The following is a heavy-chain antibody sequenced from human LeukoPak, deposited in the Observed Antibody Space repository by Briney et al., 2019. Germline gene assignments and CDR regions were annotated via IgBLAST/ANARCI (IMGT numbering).Heavy chain of an antibody. D-gene: IGHD6-19*01. CDR2: ISSDGGST. CDR1: GFTFSTYA. Sequence: TGGSLRLSCEASGFTFSTYAMHWVRQAPGKGLQYVSSISSDGGSTYYASSVKGRFTISRDNSKNTLYLQMGSVREEDMAVYYCARTEQWLATGGWYWFDPWGQGTLVTVSS. V-gene: IGHV3-64*01. CDR3: ARTEQWLATGGWYWFDP. J-gene: IGHJ5*02.